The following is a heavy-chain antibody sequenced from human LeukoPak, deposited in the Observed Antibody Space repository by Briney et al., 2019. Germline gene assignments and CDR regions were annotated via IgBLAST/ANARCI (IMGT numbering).Heavy chain of an antibody. Sequence: SGGSLRLSCAASGFTFSSYWMHWVRQAPGKGLVWVSRINSDGGSTSYADSVKGRFTISRDNAKNTLYLQMNSLRAEDTAVYYCARVLHSGPRWGVDYWGQGTLVTVSS. CDR3: ARVLHSGPRWGVDY. CDR2: INSDGGST. D-gene: IGHD5-12*01. V-gene: IGHV3-74*01. J-gene: IGHJ4*02. CDR1: GFTFSSYW.